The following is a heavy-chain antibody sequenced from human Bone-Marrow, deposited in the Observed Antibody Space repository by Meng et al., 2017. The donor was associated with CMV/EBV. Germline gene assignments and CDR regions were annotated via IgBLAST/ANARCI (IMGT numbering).Heavy chain of an antibody. CDR2: ISNDGSNK. V-gene: IGHV3-30-3*01. Sequence: GESLKISCAASGFTFSTYVMHWVRQAPGKGLEWVAVISNDGSNKYYADSVKGRFTISRDNSKNTLYLQMNSLRTEDTAVYYCARVRHGGHLRYRDFDFWGQGTLVTVSS. CDR1: GFTFSTYV. J-gene: IGHJ4*02. D-gene: IGHD3-16*01. CDR3: ARVRHGGHLRYRDFDF.